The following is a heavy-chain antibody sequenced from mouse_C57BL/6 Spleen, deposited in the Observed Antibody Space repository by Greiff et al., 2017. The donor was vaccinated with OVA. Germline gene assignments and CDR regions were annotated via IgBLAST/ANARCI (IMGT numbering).Heavy chain of an antibody. CDR1: GYTFTSYW. V-gene: IGHV1-50*01. CDR2: IDPSDSYT. J-gene: IGHJ2*01. D-gene: IGHD2-4*01. CDR3: ASGLPYFDY. Sequence: QVQLKQSGAELVKPGASVKLSCKASGYTFTSYWMQWVKQRPGQGLEWIGEIDPSDSYTNYNQKFKGKATLTVDTSSSTAYMQLSSLTSEDSAVYYCASGLPYFDYWGKGTTLTVSS.